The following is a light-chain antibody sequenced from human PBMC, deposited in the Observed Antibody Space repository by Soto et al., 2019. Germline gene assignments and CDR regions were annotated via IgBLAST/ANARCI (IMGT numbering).Light chain of an antibody. CDR2: GAS. CDR3: QQYNNWPIT. Sequence: EIVFTQSPSTLSLSPGERATLTGRASQSVSRHLAWYQQKPGQAPRLLIYGASTRATGIPARFSGSGYGTEFNLSISSLQSEDFAVYYCQQYNNWPITFGQGTRLEIK. CDR1: QSVSRH. J-gene: IGKJ5*01. V-gene: IGKV3-15*01.